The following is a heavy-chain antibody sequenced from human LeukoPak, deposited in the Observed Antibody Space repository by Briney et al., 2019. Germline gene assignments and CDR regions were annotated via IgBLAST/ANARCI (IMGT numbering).Heavy chain of an antibody. D-gene: IGHD6-19*01. CDR3: ARGTQWLVPYYFDY. V-gene: IGHV3-30-3*01. Sequence: GGSLRLSCAASGFTFSSYAMHWVRQAPGKGLEWVAVISYDGSNKYYADSVKGRFTISRDNSKNTLYLQMNSLRAEDTAVYYCARGTQWLVPYYFDYWGQGTLVTVSS. CDR1: GFTFSSYA. J-gene: IGHJ4*02. CDR2: ISYDGSNK.